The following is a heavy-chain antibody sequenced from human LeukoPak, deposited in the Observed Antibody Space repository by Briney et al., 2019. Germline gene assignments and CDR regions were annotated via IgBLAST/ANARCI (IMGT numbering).Heavy chain of an antibody. J-gene: IGHJ4*02. Sequence: PGGSLRLSCAASGFTFSDYYMTWIRQAPGKGLEWVSDISTSSTNTKYADSVKGRFTISRDNAKNSLYLQMNSLRAEDTALYYCARGDGPIDYWGQGTLVTVSS. CDR3: ARGDGPIDY. CDR1: GFTFSDYY. V-gene: IGHV3-11*06. CDR2: ISTSSTNT.